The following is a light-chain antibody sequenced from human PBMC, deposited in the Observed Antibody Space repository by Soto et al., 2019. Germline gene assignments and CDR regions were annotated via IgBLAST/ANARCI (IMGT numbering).Light chain of an antibody. CDR1: QTINSW. J-gene: IGKJ1*01. CDR3: QQYNNFPWT. CDR2: TAS. V-gene: IGKV1-5*03. Sequence: IQMTQTPSTLSASVGDRVTITCRASQTINSWLAWYQQKPGKAPNLLIYTASSLESGVPSRFSGSRSGTEFTRTISSLQPDDVATYYCQQYNNFPWTFGRGTKVDIK.